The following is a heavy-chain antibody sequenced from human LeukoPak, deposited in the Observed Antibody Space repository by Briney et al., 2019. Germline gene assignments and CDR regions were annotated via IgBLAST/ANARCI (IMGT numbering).Heavy chain of an antibody. D-gene: IGHD3-22*01. V-gene: IGHV3-48*02. CDR2: ISPSSSTI. J-gene: IGHJ4*02. CDR1: GFTFSTYR. Sequence: GGSLRLSCAASGFTFSTYRMNWVRQAPGKGLEWLSYISPSSSTIYYADSVKGRFTISRDNAKNSLYLQMNSLRDEDTAVYYCARARSYYDSSGLHDYWGQGTLVTVSS. CDR3: ARARSYYDSSGLHDY.